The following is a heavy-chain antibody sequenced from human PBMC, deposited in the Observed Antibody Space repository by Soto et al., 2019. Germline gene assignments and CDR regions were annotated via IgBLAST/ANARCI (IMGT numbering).Heavy chain of an antibody. CDR3: ARENGVVVATILYYFDY. V-gene: IGHV3-11*06. CDR2: ISPGSRYP. CDR1: GFTFGDSY. J-gene: IGHJ4*02. Sequence: GGSLRLSCAGSGFTFGDSYMSWIRQAPGKGLEWLSYISPGSRYPAYADSVKGRFTISRDNAKRSLYLQMMSLTAEDTAIYYCARENGVVVATILYYFDYWGPGTLVTVSS. D-gene: IGHD5-12*01.